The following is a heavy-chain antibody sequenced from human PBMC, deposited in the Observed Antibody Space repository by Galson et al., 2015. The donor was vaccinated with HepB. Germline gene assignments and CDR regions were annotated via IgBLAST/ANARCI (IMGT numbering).Heavy chain of an antibody. V-gene: IGHV3-7*01. Sequence: SLRLSCAASGFTFSSYWMSWVRQAPGKGLEWVANIKQDGSEKYYVDSVKGRFTISRDNAKNSLYLQMNSLRAEDTAVYYCARDLGGYDLSLDYWGQGTLVTVSS. CDR3: ARDLGGYDLSLDY. J-gene: IGHJ4*02. CDR1: GFTFSSYW. CDR2: IKQDGSEK. D-gene: IGHD3-22*01.